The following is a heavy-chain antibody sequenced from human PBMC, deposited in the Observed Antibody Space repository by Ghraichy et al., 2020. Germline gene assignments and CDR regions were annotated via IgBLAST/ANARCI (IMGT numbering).Heavy chain of an antibody. J-gene: IGHJ4*02. CDR2: IDYSTIS. D-gene: IGHD2-15*01. CDR3: ATFFSVVDCRYFDY. CDR1: GGSISSAGSY. V-gene: IGHV4-31*03. Sequence: SETLSLTCTVSGGSISSAGSYWSWIRPPPGRGLEWIGFIDYSTISNYTPSLRIRLTILRDTSKIQFSLSVNSVTAAATSVYFCATFFSVVDCRYFDYWGQGNLVTVSS.